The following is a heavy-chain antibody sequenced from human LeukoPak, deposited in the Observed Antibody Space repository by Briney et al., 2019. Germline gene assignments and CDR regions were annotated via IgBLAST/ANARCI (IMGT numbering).Heavy chain of an antibody. V-gene: IGHV3-13*01. D-gene: IGHD3-10*01. Sequence: PGGSLRLSCAASGFTFSSYDMHWVRQATGKGLEWVSAIGTAGDTYYPGSVKGRFTISRENAKNSLYLQMNSLRAGDMAVYYCARGGLGELYNWFDPWGQGTLVTVSS. CDR1: GFTFSSYD. CDR2: IGTAGDT. J-gene: IGHJ5*02. CDR3: ARGGLGELYNWFDP.